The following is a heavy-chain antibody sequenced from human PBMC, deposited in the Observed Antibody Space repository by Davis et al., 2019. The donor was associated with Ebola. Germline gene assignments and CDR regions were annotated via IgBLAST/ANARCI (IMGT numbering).Heavy chain of an antibody. Sequence: PGGSLRLSCAASGFTFSSYGMHWVRQAPGKGLEWVAVISYDGSNKYHADSVKGRFTASRDNSKNTLYLHMNSLRVEDTAVYYCAKRWQVRYFGYWGQGTLVTVSS. CDR2: ISYDGSNK. CDR3: AKRWQVRYFGY. V-gene: IGHV3-30*18. J-gene: IGHJ4*02. CDR1: GFTFSSYG. D-gene: IGHD6-19*01.